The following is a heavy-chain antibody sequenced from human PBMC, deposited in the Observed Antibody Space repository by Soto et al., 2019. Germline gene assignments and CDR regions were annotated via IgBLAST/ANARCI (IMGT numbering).Heavy chain of an antibody. CDR2: IYSGGST. Sequence: GGSLRLSCAASGFTVSSNYMSWVRQAPGKGLEWVSVIYSGGSTYYADSVKGRFTISRDNSKNTLYLQMNSLRAEDTAVYYCARVPLAVGVTTERYIDYWGQGTLVTVSS. J-gene: IGHJ4*02. CDR1: GFTVSSNY. D-gene: IGHD4-17*01. CDR3: ARVPLAVGVTTERYIDY. V-gene: IGHV3-66*01.